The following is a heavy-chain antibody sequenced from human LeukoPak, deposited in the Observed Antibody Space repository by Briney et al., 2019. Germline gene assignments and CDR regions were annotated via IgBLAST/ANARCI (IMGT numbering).Heavy chain of an antibody. J-gene: IGHJ4*02. Sequence: GGSLRLSCAASGFIFSNYAMHWVRQAPGKGLEWVAVISYDGSNKYYADSVRGRFTISRDNSKNMGYLQMNSLRAEDTAVYYCARDRGFCSGTSCYGEFDYWGQGTLVTVSS. CDR3: ARDRGFCSGTSCYGEFDY. CDR2: ISYDGSNK. D-gene: IGHD2-15*01. V-gene: IGHV3-30-3*01. CDR1: GFIFSNYA.